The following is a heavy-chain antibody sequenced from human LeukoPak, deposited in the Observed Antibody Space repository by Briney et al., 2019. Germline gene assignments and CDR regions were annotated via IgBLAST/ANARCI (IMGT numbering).Heavy chain of an antibody. CDR1: GFTFSSYW. Sequence: PGGSLRLSCAASGFTFSSYWMYWVRHAPGKGLVWVSRINSDGSSTSYADSVKGRFTMSRDNAKNTLYLQMNSLRADDTAVYYCARADYYDSSGYITYYYYYMDVWGKGTTVTISS. CDR3: ARADYYDSSGYITYYYYYMDV. D-gene: IGHD3-22*01. V-gene: IGHV3-74*01. CDR2: INSDGSST. J-gene: IGHJ6*03.